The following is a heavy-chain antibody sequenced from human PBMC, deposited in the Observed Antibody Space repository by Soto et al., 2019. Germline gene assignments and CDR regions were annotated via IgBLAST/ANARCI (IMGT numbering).Heavy chain of an antibody. V-gene: IGHV3-53*02. CDR2: IFTGGTT. CDR3: HGWGV. D-gene: IGHD3-16*01. Sequence: VQVVETGGGVIQPGGSLRLSCAISGFTVTANYMSWVRQTPGKGLDWVSVIFTGGTTNYADSVRGGFTMSREISQNRVDLQMTGLRGEGTAVYYCHGWGVWGQGTLVTVAS. CDR1: GFTVTANY. J-gene: IGHJ4*02.